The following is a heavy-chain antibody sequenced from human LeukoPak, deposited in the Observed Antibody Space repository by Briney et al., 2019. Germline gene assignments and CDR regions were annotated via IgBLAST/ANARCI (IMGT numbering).Heavy chain of an antibody. V-gene: IGHV1-69*13. CDR2: IIPIFGTA. D-gene: IGHD3-3*01. Sequence: SVKVSCKASGYTFTSYGISWVRQAPGQGLEWMGGIIPIFGTANYAQKFQGRVTITADESTSTAYMELSSLRSEDTAVYYCARAPLTIFGVVIENFDYWGQGTLVTVSS. CDR1: GYTFTSYG. CDR3: ARAPLTIFGVVIENFDY. J-gene: IGHJ4*02.